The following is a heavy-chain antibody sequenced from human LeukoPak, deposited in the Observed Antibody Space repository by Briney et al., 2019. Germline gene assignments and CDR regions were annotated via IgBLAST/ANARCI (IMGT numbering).Heavy chain of an antibody. Sequence: SRTLSLTCAISGDSVSSNSAAWNWIRQSPSRGLEWLGRTYYRSKWYNDYAVSVKSRITINPDTSKNQFSLQLNSVTPEDTAVYYCAKTYSSSWYSIPRRWFDPWGQGTLVTVSS. CDR2: TYYRSKWYN. V-gene: IGHV6-1*01. D-gene: IGHD6-13*01. CDR1: GDSVSSNSAA. CDR3: AKTYSSSWYSIPRRWFDP. J-gene: IGHJ5*02.